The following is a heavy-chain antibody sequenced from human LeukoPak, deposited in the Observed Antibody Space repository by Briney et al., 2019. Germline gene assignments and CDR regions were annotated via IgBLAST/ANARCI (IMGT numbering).Heavy chain of an antibody. V-gene: IGHV1-8*01. Sequence: GASVKVSCKASGYTFTSYDINWVRQATGQGLEWMGWMNPNSDNTGYAQKFQGRVTMTRNTSISTAYMELSSLRSEDTAVYYCAGVLGSGRRNLNWFDPWGQGTLVTVSS. D-gene: IGHD3-10*01. CDR3: AGVLGSGRRNLNWFDP. CDR1: GYTFTSYD. CDR2: MNPNSDNT. J-gene: IGHJ5*02.